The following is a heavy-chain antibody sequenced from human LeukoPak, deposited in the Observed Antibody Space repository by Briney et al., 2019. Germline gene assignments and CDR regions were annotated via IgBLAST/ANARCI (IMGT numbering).Heavy chain of an antibody. D-gene: IGHD3-10*01. Sequence: ASVKVSCKASGYTFTGYYMHWVRQAPGQGLEWMGWINPNSGGTNYAQKFQGRVTMTRDTSISTAYMELSRLRSDDTAVYYCARELEVTTDDYGSGSYYAPYDYWGQGTLVTVSS. V-gene: IGHV1-2*02. CDR2: INPNSGGT. CDR1: GYTFTGYY. J-gene: IGHJ4*02. CDR3: ARELEVTTDDYGSGSYYAPYDY.